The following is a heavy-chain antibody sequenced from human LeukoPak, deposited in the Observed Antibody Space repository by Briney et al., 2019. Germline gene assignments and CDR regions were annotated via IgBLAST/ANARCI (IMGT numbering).Heavy chain of an antibody. CDR1: GFTFSSYA. CDR2: ITSSGSTI. D-gene: IGHD5-12*01. Sequence: GGSLRLSCAASGFTFSSYAMSWVRQAPGKGLEWVSYITSSGSTIYYADSVKGRFTISRDNAKNSLYLQMNSLRAEDTAVYYCAGSGYDIIFDYWGQGTLVTVSS. J-gene: IGHJ4*02. CDR3: AGSGYDIIFDY. V-gene: IGHV3-48*03.